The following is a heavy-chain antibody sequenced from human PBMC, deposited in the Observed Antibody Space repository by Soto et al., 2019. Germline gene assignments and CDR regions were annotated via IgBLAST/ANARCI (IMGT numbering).Heavy chain of an antibody. D-gene: IGHD2-2*01. V-gene: IGHV4-39*07. CDR1: GGSISSSNYY. Sequence: SETLSLTCTVSGGSISSSNYYWGWIRQPPGKGLEWIGSVHYGGNTYYNPSLKSRVTISVDTSKNQFSLKLSSVTAADTAVYYCAREGGYCSSTSCYWARPTYYYYYGMDVWGQGTTVTVSS. CDR3: AREGGYCSSTSCYWARPTYYYYYGMDV. CDR2: VHYGGNT. J-gene: IGHJ6*02.